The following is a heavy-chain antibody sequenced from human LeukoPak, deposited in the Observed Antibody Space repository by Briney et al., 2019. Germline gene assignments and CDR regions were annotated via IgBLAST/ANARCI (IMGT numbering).Heavy chain of an antibody. V-gene: IGHV4-59*01. CDR1: GGSIYGYY. CDR2: IYFSGST. D-gene: IGHD1-26*01. CDR3: ARGEAVPGTEIDR. J-gene: IGHJ5*02. Sequence: SATLSLTCPVSGGSIYGYYWSWGRQPPGKARGWSGNIYFSGSTNYKPSLKRRAIISINRYKSQLSLTLNSVTAADTAVYYCARGEAVPGTEIDRWGQGTLVTVSS.